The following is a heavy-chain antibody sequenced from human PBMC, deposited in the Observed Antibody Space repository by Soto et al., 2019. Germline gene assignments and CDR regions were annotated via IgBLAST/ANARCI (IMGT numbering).Heavy chain of an antibody. Sequence: SVKVSCKASGGTFSSYAISWVRQAPGQGLEWMGGIIPIFGTANYAQKFQGRVTITADESTSTAYMELSSLRSEDTAVYYCARDGYQEDYYYGMDVWGQGTTVTVSS. CDR2: IIPIFGTA. V-gene: IGHV1-69*13. D-gene: IGHD3-22*01. CDR1: GGTFSSYA. CDR3: ARDGYQEDYYYGMDV. J-gene: IGHJ6*02.